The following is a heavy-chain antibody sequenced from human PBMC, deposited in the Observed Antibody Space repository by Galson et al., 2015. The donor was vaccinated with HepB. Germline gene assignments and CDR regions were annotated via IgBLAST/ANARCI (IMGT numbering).Heavy chain of an antibody. V-gene: IGHV4-39*01. Sequence: ETLSLTCTVSGGSISNSSYYWGWIRQPPGKGLEWIGSIYYSGSTYYNPSLKSRVTISVDTSKNQFSLKLSSVTAADTAVYYCARQDPNGGHVDYWGQGTLVTVSS. CDR2: IYYSGST. CDR1: GGSISNSSYY. J-gene: IGHJ4*02. CDR3: ARQDPNGGHVDY. D-gene: IGHD2-8*01.